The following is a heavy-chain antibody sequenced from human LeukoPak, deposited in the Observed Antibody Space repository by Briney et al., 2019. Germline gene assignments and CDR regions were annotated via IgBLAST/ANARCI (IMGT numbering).Heavy chain of an antibody. D-gene: IGHD4-23*01. V-gene: IGHV4-59*01. CDR1: GGSLSTYS. CDR3: ARDTTVASGMQH. CDR2: FYYGGTT. J-gene: IGHJ4*02. Sequence: SETLSLTCSVSGGSLSTYSWSWVRQSPGKRLEWIGYFYYGGTTNYNPSLKSRVTISADTAKNQFSLRLRSVTAADTAIYYCARDTTVASGMQHWGQGTLVTVSS.